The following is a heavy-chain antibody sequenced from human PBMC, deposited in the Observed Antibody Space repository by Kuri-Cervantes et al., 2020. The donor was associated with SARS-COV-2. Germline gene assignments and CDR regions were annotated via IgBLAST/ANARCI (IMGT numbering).Heavy chain of an antibody. CDR3: ARGGYGGYLS. CDR2: NYYSGST. J-gene: IGHJ5*02. D-gene: IGHD4-17*01. V-gene: IGHV4-59*01. CDR1: GGSISSYY. Sequence: SETLSLTCTVSGGSISSYYWSWIRQPPGKGLGWIGYNYYSGSTTYNPSLKRRVTISVDTSKNQFSLKLSSVTAADPAVYYCARGGYGGYLSWGQGTLVTVSS.